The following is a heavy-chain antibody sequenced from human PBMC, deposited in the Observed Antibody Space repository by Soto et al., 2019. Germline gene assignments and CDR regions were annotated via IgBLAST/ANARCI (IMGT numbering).Heavy chain of an antibody. CDR3: ARPNYCSGGSCYGAFDI. V-gene: IGHV4-31*03. D-gene: IGHD2-15*01. CDR2: IYYSGST. CDR1: GGSISSGGYY. Sequence: SETLSLTCTVSGGSISSGGYYWSWVRQHPGKSLEWIGYIYYSGSTYYNPSLKSRVTISVDTSKNQFSLKLSSVTAADTALYYCARPNYCSGGSCYGAFDIRGQGTMVTVSS. J-gene: IGHJ3*02.